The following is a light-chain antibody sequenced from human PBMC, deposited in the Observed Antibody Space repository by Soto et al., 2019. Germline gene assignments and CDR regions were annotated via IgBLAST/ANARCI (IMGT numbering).Light chain of an antibody. CDR1: NSDVGGYNF. Sequence: QSVLTQPASVSGSPGQSITISCTGTNSDVGGYNFVSWYQQHPGKAPKLMIYDVSNRPSGVSSRFSGSKSGNTASLNISGLQAEDEADYYCSSYTSSSIPYVFGIGTKLTVL. J-gene: IGLJ1*01. V-gene: IGLV2-14*01. CDR2: DVS. CDR3: SSYTSSSIPYV.